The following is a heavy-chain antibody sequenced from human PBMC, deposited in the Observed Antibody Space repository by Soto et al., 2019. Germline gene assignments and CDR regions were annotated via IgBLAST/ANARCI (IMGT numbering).Heavy chain of an antibody. Sequence: QISLKESGPTVVKPTQTLTLTCTFSGFSLTTYGEGVAWIRQPPGKALEWLALIYWDDNKRYSPSLRTRLTITKDTSKNPVGGAMTHTDPGDTGTFFLAHRPGTGSYDFWGQGILVTVSS. V-gene: IGHV2-5*02. CDR1: GFSLTTYGEG. CDR2: IYWDDNK. CDR3: AHRPGTGSYDF. J-gene: IGHJ4*02. D-gene: IGHD3-10*01.